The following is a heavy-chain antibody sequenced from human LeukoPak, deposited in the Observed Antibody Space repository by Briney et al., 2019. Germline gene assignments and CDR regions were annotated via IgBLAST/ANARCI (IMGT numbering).Heavy chain of an antibody. CDR2: IYYSGST. D-gene: IGHD1-26*01. Sequence: SETLSLTCTVSGGSISSYCWNWIRQPPGKGLEWIGYIYYSGSTNYNPSLKSRVTISVDTSKNQFSLKLSSVTAADTAVYYCARDVGATPGYFDYWGQGTLVTVSS. CDR1: GGSISSYC. V-gene: IGHV4-59*01. CDR3: ARDVGATPGYFDY. J-gene: IGHJ4*02.